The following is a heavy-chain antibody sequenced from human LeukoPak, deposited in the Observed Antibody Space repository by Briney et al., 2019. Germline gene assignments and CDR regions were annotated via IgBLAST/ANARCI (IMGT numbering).Heavy chain of an antibody. V-gene: IGHV1-18*01. CDR2: ISAYNGNT. CDR3: ARDAITIFGVVTQTFDY. CDR1: GYTFTNYG. J-gene: IGHJ4*02. D-gene: IGHD3-3*01. Sequence: ASVKVSCKASGYTFTNYGISWVRQAPGQGLEWMGWISAYNGNTNYAQKLQGRVTMTTDTSTSTAYMELRSLRSDDTAVYYCARDAITIFGVVTQTFDYWGQGTLVTVSS.